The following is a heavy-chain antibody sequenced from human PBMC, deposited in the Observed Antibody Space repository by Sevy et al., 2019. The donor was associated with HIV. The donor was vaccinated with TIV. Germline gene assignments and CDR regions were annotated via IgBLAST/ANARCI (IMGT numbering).Heavy chain of an antibody. D-gene: IGHD3-10*01. Sequence: GGSLRLSCAASGFTFSTYTMNWVRQAPGKGLEWVSSISSSSNYIYYADSVKGRFTISRDNAKNSLYLQMNSLRAEDTALYYCARPYGSGRWEAFDIRGQGTMVTVSS. CDR3: ARPYGSGRWEAFDI. CDR1: GFTFSTYT. CDR2: ISSSSNYI. J-gene: IGHJ3*02. V-gene: IGHV3-21*01.